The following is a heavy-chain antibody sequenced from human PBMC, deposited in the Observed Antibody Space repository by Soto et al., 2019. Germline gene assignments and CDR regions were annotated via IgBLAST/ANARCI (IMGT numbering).Heavy chain of an antibody. CDR2: ISYDGSNK. Sequence: PGGSLRLSCAASGFTFSSYGMHWVRQAPGKGLEWVAVISYDGSNKYYADSVKGRFTISRDNSKNTLYLQMNSLRAEDTAVYYCAKDAKVVAAYYFDYWGQGTLVTVSS. J-gene: IGHJ4*02. D-gene: IGHD2-15*01. V-gene: IGHV3-30*18. CDR1: GFTFSSYG. CDR3: AKDAKVVAAYYFDY.